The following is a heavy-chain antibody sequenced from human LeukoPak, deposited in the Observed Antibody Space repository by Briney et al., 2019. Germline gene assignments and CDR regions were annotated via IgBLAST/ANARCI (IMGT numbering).Heavy chain of an antibody. J-gene: IGHJ4*02. CDR3: ARRGDGGRSFDY. V-gene: IGHV3-53*01. Sequence: PGGSLRLSCAASGFTVGSSYMNWVRQAPGKGLEWVSLIYGGGNTYYADSVKGRFTISRDNSKNTLYLQMNSLRAEDTAVYYCARRGDGGRSFDYWGQGILVTVSS. D-gene: IGHD4-23*01. CDR2: IYGGGNT. CDR1: GFTVGSSY.